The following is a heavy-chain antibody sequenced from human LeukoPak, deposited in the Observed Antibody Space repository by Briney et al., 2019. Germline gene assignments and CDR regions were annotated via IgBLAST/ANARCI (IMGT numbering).Heavy chain of an antibody. CDR1: GYPFVNFA. CDR3: ARGGYSDY. Sequence: GASVKVSCKTSGYPFVNFAITWVRQARGQGLEWVEWISGDKGPTYYAPKLQDRVTLTTDSSTSTAYMELRNLRPDDTAVYYCARGGYSDYWGQGTLVTVSS. J-gene: IGHJ4*02. V-gene: IGHV1-18*01. CDR2: ISGDKGPT. D-gene: IGHD2-15*01.